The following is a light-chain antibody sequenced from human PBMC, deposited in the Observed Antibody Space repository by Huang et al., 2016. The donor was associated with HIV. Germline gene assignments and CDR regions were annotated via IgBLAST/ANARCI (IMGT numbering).Light chain of an antibody. CDR1: QNIGRY. J-gene: IGKJ3*01. CDR3: QQSDTTPIT. CDR2: AAS. Sequence: DIQMTQSPSSLSASVGDRVTITCRASQNIGRYLNWYQQRPGKAPKVLIYAASSLQGGVPSRFSGSGSGTDFTLTISSLQPEDFATYYCQQSDTTPITFGPGTTVDLK. V-gene: IGKV1-39*01.